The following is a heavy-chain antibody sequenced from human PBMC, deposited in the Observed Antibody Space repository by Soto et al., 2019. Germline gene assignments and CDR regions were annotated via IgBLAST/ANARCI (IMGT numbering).Heavy chain of an antibody. CDR1: GYTFTSYG. CDR3: ARGRYYDFWSGYSAFDP. J-gene: IGHJ5*02. CDR2: ISAYNGNT. D-gene: IGHD3-3*01. Sequence: QVQLVQSGAEVKKPGASVKVSCKASGYTFTSYGISWVRQAHGQGLEWMGWISAYNGNTNYAQKLQGRVTMTTDTSTSTAYMELRSLRSDDTAVYYCARGRYYDFWSGYSAFDPWGQGTLVTVSS. V-gene: IGHV1-18*01.